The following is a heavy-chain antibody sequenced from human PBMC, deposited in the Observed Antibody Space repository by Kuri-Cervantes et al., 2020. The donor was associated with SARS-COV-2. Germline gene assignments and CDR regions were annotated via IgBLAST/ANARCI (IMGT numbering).Heavy chain of an antibody. J-gene: IGHJ4*02. CDR3: ARGPMTTVTTRPIDY. D-gene: IGHD4-17*01. Sequence: SQTLSLTCAVYGGSFSGYYWSWIRQPPGKGLEWIGEINHSGSTNYNPSLKSRVTISVGTSKNQFSLKLSSVTAADTAVYYCARGPMTTVTTRPIDYWGQGTLVTVSS. V-gene: IGHV4-34*01. CDR1: GGSFSGYY. CDR2: INHSGST.